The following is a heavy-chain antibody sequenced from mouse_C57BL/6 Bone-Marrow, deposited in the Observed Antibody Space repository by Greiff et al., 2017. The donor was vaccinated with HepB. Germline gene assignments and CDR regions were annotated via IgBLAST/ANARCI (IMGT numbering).Heavy chain of an antibody. CDR3: ARSGLGCDY. CDR2: IHPNSGNT. Sequence: QVQLQQPGAELVKPGASVKLSCKASGYTFTSYWMHWVKQRPGQGLEWIGMIHPNSGNTNYNQKFKSKATLTVDKSSSTAYMQLSSLTSEDSAVYYCARSGLGCDYWGQGTTLTVSS. V-gene: IGHV1-64*01. J-gene: IGHJ2*01. D-gene: IGHD4-1*01. CDR1: GYTFTSYW.